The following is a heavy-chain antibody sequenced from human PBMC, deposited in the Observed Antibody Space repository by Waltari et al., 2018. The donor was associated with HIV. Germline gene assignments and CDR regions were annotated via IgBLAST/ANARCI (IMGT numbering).Heavy chain of an antibody. V-gene: IGHV3-74*01. CDR2: INGDGSTT. CDR1: GFTFSTSS. D-gene: IGHD3-22*01. J-gene: IGHJ4*02. Sequence: EVQLVESGGGLVQPGGSLRLACAASGFTFSTSSMPWVRQAPGKGLVWVSRINGDGSTTNYADSVKGRFTISRDNAKNTLYVLMNSLRAEDTAVYYCAGGGYYDSSGYDYWGQGTLVTVTS. CDR3: AGGGYYDSSGYDY.